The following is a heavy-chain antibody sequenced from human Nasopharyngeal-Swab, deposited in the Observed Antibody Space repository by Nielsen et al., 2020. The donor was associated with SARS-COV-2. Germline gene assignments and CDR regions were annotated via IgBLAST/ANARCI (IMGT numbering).Heavy chain of an antibody. D-gene: IGHD5-12*01. Sequence: SVTVSCKASGYTFTSYDINWVRQATGQGLEWMGWMNPNSGNTGYAQKFQGRVTITRTTSISTAYMELSSLRSEDTAVYYCARGFIVATIFHYYYYMDVWGKGTTVTVSS. V-gene: IGHV1-8*01. J-gene: IGHJ6*03. CDR3: ARGFIVATIFHYYYYMDV. CDR2: MNPNSGNT. CDR1: GYTFTSYD.